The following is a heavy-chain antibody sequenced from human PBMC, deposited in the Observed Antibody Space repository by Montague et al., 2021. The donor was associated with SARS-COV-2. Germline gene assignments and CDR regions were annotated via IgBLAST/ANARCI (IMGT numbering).Heavy chain of an antibody. CDR2: IYYTGST. V-gene: IGHV4-59*02. CDR3: VRDFYDTSDYFQGTFDV. D-gene: IGHD3-22*01. Sequence: SETLSLTCSVSGVSVNNYYWAWIRQTPEKGLVWIGYIYYTGSTNYNPSLRNRITISIDTSANQFSLKLRSVTPADTAVYYCVRDFYDTSDYFQGTFDVWGHGTVVTVSS. J-gene: IGHJ3*01. CDR1: GVSVNNYY.